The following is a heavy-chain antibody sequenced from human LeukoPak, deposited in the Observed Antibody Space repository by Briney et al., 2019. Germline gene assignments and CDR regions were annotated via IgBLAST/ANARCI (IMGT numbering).Heavy chain of an antibody. D-gene: IGHD5-24*01. J-gene: IGHJ4*02. Sequence: GGSRRLSCAASGFTFSSYWMHWVRQAPGKGLVWVSRINTDGSSTSYADSVKGRFTISRDNAKNTLYLQMNSLRAEDTAVYYCARDRPLQGLDYWGQGTLVTVSS. V-gene: IGHV3-74*01. CDR3: ARDRPLQGLDY. CDR2: INTDGSST. CDR1: GFTFSSYW.